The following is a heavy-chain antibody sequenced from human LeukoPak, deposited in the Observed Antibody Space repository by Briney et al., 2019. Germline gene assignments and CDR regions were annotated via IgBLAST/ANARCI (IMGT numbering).Heavy chain of an antibody. CDR1: GFSFSSHW. V-gene: IGHV3-74*01. CDR3: ASFGISWRSSY. CDR2: ISDDGSYT. D-gene: IGHD2-21*01. J-gene: IGHJ4*02. Sequence: GGSLRLSCAASGFSFSSHWVYWVRQAPGKGLVWVSRISDDGSYTSNVDSVKGRFTISRDNVNNMLYLHMNSLRAEDTAVYYCASFGISWRSSYWGQGTLVTVSS.